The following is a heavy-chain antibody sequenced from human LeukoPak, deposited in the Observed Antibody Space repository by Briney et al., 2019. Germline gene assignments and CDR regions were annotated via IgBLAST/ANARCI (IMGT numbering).Heavy chain of an antibody. CDR2: VFDSGRT. J-gene: IGHJ4*02. Sequence: SETLSLTCTVSGGSMTTHHWNWIRQTPGKGLEWIGYVFDSGRTKENPSLKSRVTLSADTSKNQLSLRLSFVTAADTAVYYCTTIKRGNIFGYFDFWGQGILVTVSS. V-gene: IGHV4-59*11. CDR3: TTIKRGNIFGYFDF. CDR1: GGSMTTHH. D-gene: IGHD5-18*01.